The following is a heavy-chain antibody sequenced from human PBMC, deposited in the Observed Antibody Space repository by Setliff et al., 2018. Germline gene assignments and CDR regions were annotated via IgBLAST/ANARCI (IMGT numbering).Heavy chain of an antibody. CDR2: INNYNFNT. CDR3: SRLVRYCTTTTCQTLSGGEH. Sequence: ASVKVSCKASGYTFTNYGITWVRQAPGQGLEWMGWINNYNFNTNYAQKLQGRVTMTTDASTATAYLELRSLRSDDTAIYFCSRLVRYCTTTTCQTLSGGEHWGQGTLVTVSS. J-gene: IGHJ4*02. D-gene: IGHD2-8*01. V-gene: IGHV1-18*01. CDR1: GYTFTNYG.